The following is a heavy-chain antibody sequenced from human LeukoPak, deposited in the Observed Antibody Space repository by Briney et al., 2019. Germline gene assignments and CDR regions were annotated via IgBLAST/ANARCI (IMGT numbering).Heavy chain of an antibody. CDR3: AKAISGYYSDAFDI. J-gene: IGHJ3*02. CDR1: GFTLSSYW. CDR2: IKSDGSDT. D-gene: IGHD3-22*01. V-gene: IGHV3-74*01. Sequence: GGSLRLSCAASGFTLSSYWMHWVRQVPGKGLVWVSRIKSDGSDTRYADSVKGRFTISRDNSKNTLYLQMNTLRAEDTAVYYCAKAISGYYSDAFDIWGQGTMVTVSS.